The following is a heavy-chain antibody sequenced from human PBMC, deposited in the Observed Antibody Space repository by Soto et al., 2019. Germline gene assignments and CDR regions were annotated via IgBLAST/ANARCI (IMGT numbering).Heavy chain of an antibody. CDR1: GFTFSSYG. CDR3: AKGPGVLQLKRRPHSYIHY. D-gene: IGHD1-1*01. V-gene: IGHV3-30*18. J-gene: IGHJ4*02. CDR2: ISYDGSNK. Sequence: SLRLSCAASGFTFSSYGMHWVRQAPGTGLEWVAVISYDGSNKYYADSVKGRFTISRDNSKNTLYLQMNSLRAEDTAVYYCAKGPGVLQLKRRPHSYIHYRGQATLVTVSS.